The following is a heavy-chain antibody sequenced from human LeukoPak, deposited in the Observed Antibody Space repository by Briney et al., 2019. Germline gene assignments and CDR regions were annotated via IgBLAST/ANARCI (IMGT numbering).Heavy chain of an antibody. CDR3: ARGGYSSSSTMLHYYYYMDV. D-gene: IGHD6-6*01. V-gene: IGHV6-1*01. Sequence: SQTLSLTCAISGDSVSSNSAAWNWIRQSPSRGLEWLGRTYYRSKWYNDYAVSVKSRITINPDTSKNQFSLQLNSVTPEDTAVYYCARGGYSSSSTMLHYYYYMDVWGKGTTVTVSS. CDR2: TYYRSKWYN. CDR1: GDSVSSNSAA. J-gene: IGHJ6*03.